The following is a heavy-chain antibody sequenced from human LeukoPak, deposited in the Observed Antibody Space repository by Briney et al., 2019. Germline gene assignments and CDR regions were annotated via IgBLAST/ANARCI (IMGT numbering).Heavy chain of an antibody. V-gene: IGHV3-9*01. D-gene: IGHD1-26*01. J-gene: IGHJ4*02. CDR1: GFTFDDYA. Sequence: GGSLRLSCAASGFTFDDYAMHWVRQAPGKGLEWVSGISWNSGSIGYADSVKGRFTISRDNAKNSLYLQMNSLRAEDTALYYCAKDISHGNYFDYWGQGTQVTVSS. CDR3: AKDISHGNYFDY. CDR2: ISWNSGSI.